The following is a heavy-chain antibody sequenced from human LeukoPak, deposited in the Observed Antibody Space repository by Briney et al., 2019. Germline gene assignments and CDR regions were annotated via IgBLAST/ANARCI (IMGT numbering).Heavy chain of an antibody. V-gene: IGHV1-2*02. D-gene: IGHD3-16*01. CDR3: ARVRYRLAETYIDY. CDR2: ISAYNGNT. Sequence: ASVKVSCKASGYTFTDYYMHWVRQAPGQGLEWMGWISAYNGNTNYAQKLQGRVTMTTDTSISTAYMELSRLRSDDTAVYYCARVRYRLAETYIDYWGQGTLVTVSS. J-gene: IGHJ4*02. CDR1: GYTFTDYY.